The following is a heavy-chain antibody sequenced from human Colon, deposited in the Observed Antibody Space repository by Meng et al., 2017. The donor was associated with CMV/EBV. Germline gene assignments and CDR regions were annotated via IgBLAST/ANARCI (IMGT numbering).Heavy chain of an antibody. J-gene: IGHJ3*02. V-gene: IGHV3-7*01. CDR1: GFTLNNFW. Sequence: GESLKISCRAASGFTLNNFWMNWVRQAPGKGLEWVANIKEDGSEKYYVDSVKGRFTISRDNAKDSLYLQMNSLRVDDTAVYFCVRGRCTSSSCYKWDALDMWGQGTKVTVSS. CDR3: VRGRCTSSSCYKWDALDM. D-gene: IGHD2-2*02. CDR2: IKEDGSEK.